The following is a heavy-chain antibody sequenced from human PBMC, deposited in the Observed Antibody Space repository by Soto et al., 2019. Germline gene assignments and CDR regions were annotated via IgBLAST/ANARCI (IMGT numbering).Heavy chain of an antibody. CDR3: GKGRSYYYYYGVDV. D-gene: IGHD1-26*01. Sequence: PGGSLRLSCAASGFTFSVYAMSWVRKAPGKGLEWVSAIGSGSPFYADSVKGRFTISRDNANSMLYLQMNSLRAEDTAVYYCGKGRSYYYYYGVDVWGQGTTVTVSS. J-gene: IGHJ6*02. CDR1: GFTFSVYA. CDR2: IGSGSP. V-gene: IGHV3-23*01.